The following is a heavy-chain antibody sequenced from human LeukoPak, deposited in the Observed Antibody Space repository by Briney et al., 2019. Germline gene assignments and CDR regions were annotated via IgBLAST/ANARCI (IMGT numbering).Heavy chain of an antibody. CDR2: ISWNSGSI. Sequence: TGRSLRLSCAASGFTFDDYAMHWVRQVPGKGLEWVSGISWNSGSIRYADSVKDRFTISRDNAKNSLYLQMNSLRAEDMALYYCAKAPQSGIVGAINFDYWGQGTLVTASS. CDR1: GFTFDDYA. CDR3: AKAPQSGIVGAINFDY. J-gene: IGHJ4*02. D-gene: IGHD1-26*01. V-gene: IGHV3-9*03.